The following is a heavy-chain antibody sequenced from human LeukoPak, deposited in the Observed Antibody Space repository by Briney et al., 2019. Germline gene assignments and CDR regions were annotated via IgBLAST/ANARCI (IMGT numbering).Heavy chain of an antibody. Sequence: SETLSLTCTVSGGSVSSGSYHWSWIRQPPGKGLEWIGYIYYSGSTNYNPSLKSRVTISVDTSKNQFSLKLSSVTAADTAVYYCARGKESYGFGAFDIWGQGTMVTVSS. D-gene: IGHD5-18*01. J-gene: IGHJ3*02. V-gene: IGHV4-61*01. CDR2: IYYSGST. CDR3: ARGKESYGFGAFDI. CDR1: GGSVSSGSYH.